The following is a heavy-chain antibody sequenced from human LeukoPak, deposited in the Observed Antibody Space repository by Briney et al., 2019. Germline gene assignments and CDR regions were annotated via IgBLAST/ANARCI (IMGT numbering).Heavy chain of an antibody. D-gene: IGHD1-26*01. J-gene: IGHJ4*02. CDR2: IWYDGSNK. CDR1: GFIFSSHG. CDR3: ARGPKVGATADLFDY. Sequence: GRSLRLSCAASGFIFSSHGMNWVRQTPGKGLEWVAVIWYDGSNKYYADSVKGRFIISRDNSKNTLYLQMNSLRPEDTAVYYCARGPKVGATADLFDYWGQGTLVTVSS. V-gene: IGHV3-33*01.